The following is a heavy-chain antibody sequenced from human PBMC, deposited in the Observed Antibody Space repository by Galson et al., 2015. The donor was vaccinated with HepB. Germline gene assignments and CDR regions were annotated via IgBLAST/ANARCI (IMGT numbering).Heavy chain of an antibody. D-gene: IGHD1-26*01. Sequence: SLRLSCAASGFTFSSYNMNWVRQAPGKGLEWVSSISGRSSYIYYADSVKGRFTISRDNAKNSLYLQMNILRVEDTAVYYCASDGVVGATGIDYWGQGSLVTVSS. CDR1: GFTFSSYN. CDR3: ASDGVVGATGIDY. V-gene: IGHV3-21*01. J-gene: IGHJ4*02. CDR2: ISGRSSYI.